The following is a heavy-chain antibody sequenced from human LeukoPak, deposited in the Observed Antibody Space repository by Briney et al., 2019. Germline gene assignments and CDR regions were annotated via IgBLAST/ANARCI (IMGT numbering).Heavy chain of an antibody. CDR2: INPSGGST. CDR3: ARVDVWGSYRFDY. V-gene: IGHV1-46*01. CDR1: GYTFTSYY. J-gene: IGHJ4*02. D-gene: IGHD3-16*02. Sequence: ASVKVSCKASGYTFTSYYMHWVRQAPGQGLEWVGIINPSGGSTSYAQKFQGRVTMTRDMSTSTDYMELSSLRSEDTAVYYCARVDVWGSYRFDYWGQGTLVTVSS.